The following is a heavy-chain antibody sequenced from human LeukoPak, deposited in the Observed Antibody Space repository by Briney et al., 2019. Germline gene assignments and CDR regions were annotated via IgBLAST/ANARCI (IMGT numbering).Heavy chain of an antibody. CDR3: ARLGYYYGTVGYFDY. CDR2: IYPGDSDT. Sequence: GESLKISCKGSGYSFTTYWIGWVRQMPGKGLEWMGIIYPGDSDTRYSPSFQGQVTISADKSISTAYLQWSSLKASDTAMFYCARLGYYYGTVGYFDYWGQGTPVTVSS. J-gene: IGHJ4*02. CDR1: GYSFTTYW. D-gene: IGHD3-10*01. V-gene: IGHV5-51*01.